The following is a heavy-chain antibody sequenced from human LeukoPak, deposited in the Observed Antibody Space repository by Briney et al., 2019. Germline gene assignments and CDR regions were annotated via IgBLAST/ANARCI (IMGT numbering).Heavy chain of an antibody. CDR2: IYYSGST. Sequence: SETLSLTCTGSGGSISSYYWSWIRQPPGKGLKWIGYIYYSGSTNYNPSLKSRVTISVDTSKNQFSLKLSSVTAADTAVYYCARDRGFESYAFDIWGQGTMVTVSS. D-gene: IGHD3-10*01. V-gene: IGHV4-59*01. CDR1: GGSISSYY. CDR3: ARDRGFESYAFDI. J-gene: IGHJ3*02.